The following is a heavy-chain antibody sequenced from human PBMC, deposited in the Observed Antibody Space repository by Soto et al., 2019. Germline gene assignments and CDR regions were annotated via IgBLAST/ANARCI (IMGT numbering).Heavy chain of an antibody. CDR2: IWYDGSNK. V-gene: IGHV3-33*01. D-gene: IGHD1-26*01. CDR3: ARLVGATTQAYFDF. Sequence: GGSLRLSCAASGFTFSNYGMHWVRQAPGKGLEWVAVIWYDGSNKYYADSVKGRFTISRDNSKNTLCLQMNSLRAEDTAVYYCARLVGATTQAYFDFRGQGTLVTVSS. CDR1: GFTFSNYG. J-gene: IGHJ4*02.